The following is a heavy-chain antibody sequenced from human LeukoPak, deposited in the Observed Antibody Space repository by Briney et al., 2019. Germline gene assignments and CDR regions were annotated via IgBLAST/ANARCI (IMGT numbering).Heavy chain of an antibody. CDR2: IYTSGST. CDR3: ARGLVGGGSYYFDY. Sequence: SETLSFTCTVSGGSISSYYWSWIRQPAGKGLEWIGRIYTSGSTNYNPSLKSRVTMSVDTSKNQFSLKLSSVTAADTAVYYCARGLVGGGSYYFDYWGQGTLVTVSS. J-gene: IGHJ4*02. V-gene: IGHV4-4*07. D-gene: IGHD1-26*01. CDR1: GGSISSYY.